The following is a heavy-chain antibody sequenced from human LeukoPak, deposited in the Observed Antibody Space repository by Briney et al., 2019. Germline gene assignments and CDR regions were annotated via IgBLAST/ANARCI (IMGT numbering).Heavy chain of an antibody. J-gene: IGHJ1*01. CDR3: ARVDCSSTSCYAGAEYFQH. D-gene: IGHD2-2*01. V-gene: IGHV3-30*04. CDR1: GFTFSSYA. CDR2: ISYDGSNK. Sequence: PGGSLRLSCAASGFTFSSYAMHWVRQAPGKGLEWVAVISYDGSNKYYADSVKGRFTISRDNSKNTLYLQMNSLRAEDTAVYYCARVDCSSTSCYAGAEYFQHWGQGILVTVSS.